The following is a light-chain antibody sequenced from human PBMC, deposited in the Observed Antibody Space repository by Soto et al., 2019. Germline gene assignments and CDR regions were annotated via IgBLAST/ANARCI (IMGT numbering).Light chain of an antibody. Sequence: AVLLTQSPSSFSASTGDRATITCRASQDIHNYLSWYQQVPGKAPKLLLYAASILPTGVPSRFSGSGSGTDFTLTIDGLQSEDFATYFCQHYYNYPWTFGQGTTVE. CDR1: QDIHNY. CDR3: QHYYNYPWT. CDR2: AAS. J-gene: IGKJ1*01. V-gene: IGKV1-8*01.